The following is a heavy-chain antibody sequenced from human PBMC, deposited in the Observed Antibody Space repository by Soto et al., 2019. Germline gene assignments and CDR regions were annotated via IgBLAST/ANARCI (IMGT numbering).Heavy chain of an antibody. CDR1: GYSFTIYC. J-gene: IGHJ6*02. CDR3: ARLQYQLPLYGMDV. Sequence: PGESLKISCNGSGYSFTIYCISLVLQMPGKGLEWMGRIDPSDSYTNYSPSFQGHVTISADKSISTAYLQWSSLKASDTAMYYCARLQYQLPLYGMDVWGQGTTVTVSS. V-gene: IGHV5-10-1*01. D-gene: IGHD2-2*01. CDR2: IDPSDSYT.